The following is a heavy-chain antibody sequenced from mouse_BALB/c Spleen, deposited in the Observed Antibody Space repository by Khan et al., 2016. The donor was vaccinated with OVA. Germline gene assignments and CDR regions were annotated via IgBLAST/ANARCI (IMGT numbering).Heavy chain of an antibody. V-gene: IGHV5-9-3*01. D-gene: IGHD1-1*01. J-gene: IGHJ3*01. CDR1: GFTFSTYA. CDR2: ISSGGDYT. CDR3: ARHNYGPFAY. Sequence: EVKLVESGGGLVKPGRPLKLSCTTSGFTFSTYAMSWVRQTPEKRLEWVATISSGGDYTYYPGSVKGRFTISRDNAKSTLYLQMSSLGSEDTAMYYCARHNYGPFAYWGQGTLVTVSA.